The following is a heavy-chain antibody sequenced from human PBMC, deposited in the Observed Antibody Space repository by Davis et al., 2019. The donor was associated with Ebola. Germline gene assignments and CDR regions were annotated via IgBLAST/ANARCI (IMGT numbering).Heavy chain of an antibody. D-gene: IGHD1-14*01. CDR1: GFTFSSYW. CDR2: IYSDGRRT. J-gene: IGHJ4*02. Sequence: HTGGSLRLSCAASGFTFSSYWVHWVRHAPGKGLVWVSRIYSDGRRTGYAVSVKGRFTISRDNAKNTLYLHLNSLIPEDTAVYYCVIYNNGRGYWGQGSLVTVSS. V-gene: IGHV3-74*01. CDR3: VIYNNGRGY.